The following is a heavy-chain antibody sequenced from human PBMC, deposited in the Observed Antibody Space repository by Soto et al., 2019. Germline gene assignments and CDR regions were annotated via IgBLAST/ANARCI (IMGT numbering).Heavy chain of an antibody. D-gene: IGHD1-7*01. Sequence: GGSMEVSCKTSRDTFINYGISWVGQAPGKRAEWMGWISPYNDDTKYAQKFQGRVTMTTDTSTRTAYMEMRSLRSEDTAVYYCASNHLGTTPYGMDVWGQGTTVTGSS. CDR3: ASNHLGTTPYGMDV. J-gene: IGHJ6*02. CDR2: ISPYNDDT. V-gene: IGHV1-18*01. CDR1: RDTFINYG.